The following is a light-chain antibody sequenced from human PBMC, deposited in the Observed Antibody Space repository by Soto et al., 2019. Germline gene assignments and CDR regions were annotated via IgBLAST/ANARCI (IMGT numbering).Light chain of an antibody. CDR3: QQRSNWL. CDR2: DAS. CDR1: QSVSVY. V-gene: IGKV3-11*01. J-gene: IGKJ3*01. Sequence: EIVLTQSPATLSLSPGEGATLSCRASQSVSVYLAWYQQKPGQAPRLLIYDASNRATGIPARFSGSGSGTDFTLTISGLEPEDFAVYYCQQRSNWLFGPGTKVDSK.